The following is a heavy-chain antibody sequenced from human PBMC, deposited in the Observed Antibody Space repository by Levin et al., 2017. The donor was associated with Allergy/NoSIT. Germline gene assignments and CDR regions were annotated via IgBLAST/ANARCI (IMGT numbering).Heavy chain of an antibody. CDR3: ATGPVGFDS. J-gene: IGHJ4*02. CDR1: AGSISSSPYY. Sequence: PSETLSLTCNVSAGSISSSPYYWGWIRQPPGKGLECIGIIYDSVSTYYNPSLNSRVSISVDTSKNQFSLKLTSLTAADTAVYYCATGPVGFDSWGQGILVTVSS. V-gene: IGHV4-39*01. CDR2: IYDSVST.